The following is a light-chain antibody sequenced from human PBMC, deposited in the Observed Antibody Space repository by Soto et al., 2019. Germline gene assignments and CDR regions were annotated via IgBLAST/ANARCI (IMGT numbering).Light chain of an antibody. J-gene: IGKJ1*01. CDR3: QKYYSTPWT. V-gene: IGKV4-1*01. CDR1: QSVLYSSNNKNY. Sequence: DIVMTQSPDSLAVSLGERATINCKSSQSVLYSSNNKNYLAWYQQKPGQPPKLLIYWASTRESGPPDRFSGSGSGTDLTLTISSLKAEDVAVYYCQKYYSTPWTFGQGTKVDIK. CDR2: WAS.